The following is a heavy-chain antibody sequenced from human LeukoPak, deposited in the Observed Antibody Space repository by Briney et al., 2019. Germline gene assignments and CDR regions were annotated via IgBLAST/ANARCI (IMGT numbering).Heavy chain of an antibody. J-gene: IGHJ5*02. Sequence: GESLKISCKGSGYTFTDYWIAWVRQMPGQGLEWMGIIYPGDSDTRYSPSFQGQVTISADKSTTTAFLQWSSLKASDTAMYFCARLVDTTSWGQGTLVTVSS. D-gene: IGHD5-18*01. V-gene: IGHV5-51*01. CDR3: ARLVDTTS. CDR2: IYPGDSDT. CDR1: GYTFTDYW.